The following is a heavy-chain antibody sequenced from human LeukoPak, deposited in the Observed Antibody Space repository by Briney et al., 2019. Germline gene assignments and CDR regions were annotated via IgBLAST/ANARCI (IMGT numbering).Heavy chain of an antibody. V-gene: IGHV4-59*11. CDR2: VYYSGSG. CDR3: ARGSRRHYDGSGYYFGEFDY. D-gene: IGHD3-22*01. Sequence: SETLSLTCTVSDDSIKSHFWTWIRQPPGKRLEWIGYVYYSGSGSSNPSLKSRLTMSVDTSKSQFYLNLNSVTTADTAMYYCARGSRRHYDGSGYYFGEFDYWGQGILVTVSS. J-gene: IGHJ4*02. CDR1: DDSIKSHF.